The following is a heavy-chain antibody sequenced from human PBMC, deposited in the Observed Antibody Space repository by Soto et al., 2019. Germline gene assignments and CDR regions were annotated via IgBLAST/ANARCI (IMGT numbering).Heavy chain of an antibody. J-gene: IGHJ5*02. CDR2: ISGSGGST. CDR3: VKIRYCSGGTCYSNWFDP. V-gene: IGHV3-23*01. Sequence: HPGGSLRLSCAASGFTFSSYAMSWVRQAPGKGLEWVSGISGSGGSTYYADSVKGRFTISRDNSKDTLYLQMNSLRAEDTAVYYCVKIRYCSGGTCYSNWFDPWGQGTLVTVSS. D-gene: IGHD2-15*01. CDR1: GFTFSSYA.